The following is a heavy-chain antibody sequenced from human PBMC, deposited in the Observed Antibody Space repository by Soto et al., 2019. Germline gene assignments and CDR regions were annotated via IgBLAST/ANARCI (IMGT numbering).Heavy chain of an antibody. CDR3: AREVTTVTTSPSFDY. CDR1: GFTFSSYA. Sequence: QVQLVESGGGVVQPGRSLRPSCAASGFTFSSYAMHWVRQAPGKGLEWVAVISYDGSNKYYADSVKGRFTISRDNSKNTLYLQMNSLRAEDTAVYYCAREVTTVTTSPSFDYWGQGTLVTVSS. V-gene: IGHV3-30-3*01. J-gene: IGHJ4*02. D-gene: IGHD4-17*01. CDR2: ISYDGSNK.